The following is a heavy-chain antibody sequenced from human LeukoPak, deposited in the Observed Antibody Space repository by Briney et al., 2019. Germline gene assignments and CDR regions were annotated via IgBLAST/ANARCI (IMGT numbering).Heavy chain of an antibody. V-gene: IGHV3-30*18. J-gene: IGHJ4*02. D-gene: IGHD4-17*01. Sequence: AGGSLRLSCADSGFSFISYGMHWVRQAPGKGLEWVGVISDDGRRNDYADSVKGRFTISRDNSKDSLYLQMNSLRAEDTAVYYCAKRPSDYGDYVSYFDYWGQGTLVTVSS. CDR2: ISDDGRRN. CDR1: GFSFISYG. CDR3: AKRPSDYGDYVSYFDY.